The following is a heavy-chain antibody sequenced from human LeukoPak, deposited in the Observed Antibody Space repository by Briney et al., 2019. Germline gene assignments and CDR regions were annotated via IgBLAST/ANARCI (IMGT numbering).Heavy chain of an antibody. CDR3: AREDSRGVCSSRLDS. CDR1: GFTFGSFW. D-gene: IGHD2-21*02. V-gene: IGHV3-74*01. J-gene: IGHJ4*02. CDR2: INSDGSSI. Sequence: GGSLRLSCEASGFTFGSFWMHWVRRAPGKGLDWVSRINSDGSSIAYADSVKGRFTISRDNAKNTLYLQMNSLRVEDTAVYYCAREDSRGVCSSRLDSWGQGIVVSVSS.